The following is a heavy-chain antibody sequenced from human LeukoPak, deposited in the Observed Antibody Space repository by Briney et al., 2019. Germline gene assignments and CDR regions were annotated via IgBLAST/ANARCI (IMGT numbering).Heavy chain of an antibody. CDR1: GFTFSNYD. CDR2: IYSGGTT. CDR3: ARDNAPYTTTASGLGLFDY. D-gene: IGHD2-2*02. Sequence: GGSLRLSCAASGFTFSNYDMSWVRQAPGKGLDWVSVIYSGGTTYYADSVKGRFTVSRDNPKNTLFLQMNSLRVEDTAVYYCARDNAPYTTTASGLGLFDYWGQGTLVTVSS. V-gene: IGHV3-53*01. J-gene: IGHJ4*02.